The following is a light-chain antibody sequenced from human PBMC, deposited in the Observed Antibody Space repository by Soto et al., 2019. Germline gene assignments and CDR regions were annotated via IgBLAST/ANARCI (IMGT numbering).Light chain of an antibody. Sequence: VLTQSPGTLSLSPGERATLSCRASQSVSSNLAWYQQKTGQAPRLLIYAASARATGIPDRLSGSGSGTEFTLTISGLQSEDFAVYYCHQYDNWPRTCGQGTKVDIK. CDR2: AAS. CDR1: QSVSSN. V-gene: IGKV3-15*01. J-gene: IGKJ1*01. CDR3: HQYDNWPRT.